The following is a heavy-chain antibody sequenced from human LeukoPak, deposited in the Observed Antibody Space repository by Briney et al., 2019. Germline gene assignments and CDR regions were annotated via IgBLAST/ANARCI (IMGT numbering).Heavy chain of an antibody. D-gene: IGHD2-2*01. Sequence: PSETLSLTCTVSGGSISSYYWSWIRQPAGKGLEWIGRTYTSGSTNYNPSLKSRVTMSVDTSKNQFSLKLSSVTAADTAVYYCARDGLIYCSSTSCPPWFDPWGQGTLVTVSS. V-gene: IGHV4-4*07. J-gene: IGHJ5*02. CDR2: TYTSGST. CDR3: ARDGLIYCSSTSCPPWFDP. CDR1: GGSISSYY.